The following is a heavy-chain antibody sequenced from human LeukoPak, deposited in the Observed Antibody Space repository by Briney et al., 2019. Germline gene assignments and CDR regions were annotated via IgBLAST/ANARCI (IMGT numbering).Heavy chain of an antibody. CDR3: TTHSVTVSGTHF. V-gene: IGHV3-15*07. CDR1: GFTFTNAW. Sequence: PGGSLRLSCVASGFTFTNAWMTWVRQSPGMGLEWVGRIKSNTNGGTSDYAAPVKGRFAISRDDSKNTLYLQMNSLKPEDTAMYYCTTHSVTVSGTHFWGQGALVTVSS. J-gene: IGHJ4*01. D-gene: IGHD1-7*01. CDR2: IKSNTNGGTS.